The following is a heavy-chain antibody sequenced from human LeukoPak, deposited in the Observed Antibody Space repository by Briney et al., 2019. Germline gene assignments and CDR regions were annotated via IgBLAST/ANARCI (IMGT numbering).Heavy chain of an antibody. CDR1: GLTFSSYS. D-gene: IGHD3-9*01. Sequence: GGSLRLSCSASGLTFSSYSMNWVRQAPGKGLEWVGNVNQDGTEKYYMDSVKGRFTISRDNSKNTLYLQMNSLRVEHTAVYYCAKVEGYLDPYRYWGQGTLVTVSS. V-gene: IGHV3-7*03. J-gene: IGHJ4*02. CDR3: AKVEGYLDPYRY. CDR2: VNQDGTEK.